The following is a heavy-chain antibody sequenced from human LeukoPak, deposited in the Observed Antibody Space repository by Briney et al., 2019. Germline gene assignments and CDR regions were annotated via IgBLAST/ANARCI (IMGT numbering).Heavy chain of an antibody. CDR1: GFTFSSYG. Sequence: GGSLRLSCAASGFTFSSYGMHWVRQAPGKGLEWVAFIRYDGSNKYYADSVKGRFTISRDNSKNTLYLQMNSLRAEDTAVYYCATGALDYGDYVVAFDIWGQGTMVTVSS. CDR2: IRYDGSNK. D-gene: IGHD4-17*01. V-gene: IGHV3-30*02. CDR3: ATGALDYGDYVVAFDI. J-gene: IGHJ3*02.